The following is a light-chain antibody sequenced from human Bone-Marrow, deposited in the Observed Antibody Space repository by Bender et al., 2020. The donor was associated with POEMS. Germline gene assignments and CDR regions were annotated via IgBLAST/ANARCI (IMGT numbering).Light chain of an antibody. CDR1: DLGNKF. J-gene: IGLJ2*01. CDR2: DDN. CDR3: QAWDSSDVV. V-gene: IGLV3-1*01. Sequence: SYDLRQPPSVSVSPGQTATITCSGDDLGNKFASWYQQKPGQSPILVIYDDNRRPSGIPERFSAPNSANPAILTISGTQPMDEADYYCQAWDSSDVVFGGGTKLTVL.